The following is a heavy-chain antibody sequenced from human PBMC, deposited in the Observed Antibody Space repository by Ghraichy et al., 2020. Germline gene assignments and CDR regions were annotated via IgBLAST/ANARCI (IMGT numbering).Heavy chain of an antibody. J-gene: IGHJ6*02. CDR1: GFTFSSYS. CDR3: ARSQEVAAIVVIYYYGMDV. Sequence: GGSLRLSCAASGFTFSSYSMNWVRQAPGKGLEWVSYISSSSSTIYYADSVKGRFTISRDNAKNSLYLQMNSLRDEDTAVYYCARSQEVAAIVVIYYYGMDVWGQGTTVTVSS. D-gene: IGHD2-15*01. CDR2: ISSSSSTI. V-gene: IGHV3-48*02.